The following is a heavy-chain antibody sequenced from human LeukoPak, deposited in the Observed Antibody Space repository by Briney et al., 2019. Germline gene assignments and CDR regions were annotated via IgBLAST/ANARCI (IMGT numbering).Heavy chain of an antibody. V-gene: IGHV3-74*01. CDR1: GFTFSSHW. D-gene: IGHD4-11*01. CDR3: ASLGYSKGYYYGMDV. Sequence: GGSLRLSCAASGFTFSSHWMHWVRQAPGKGLVWVSRINSDGSSTSYADSVKGRSTISRDNAKNTLYLQMNSLRAEDTALYYCASLGYSKGYYYGMDVWGQGTTVTVSS. CDR2: INSDGSST. J-gene: IGHJ6*02.